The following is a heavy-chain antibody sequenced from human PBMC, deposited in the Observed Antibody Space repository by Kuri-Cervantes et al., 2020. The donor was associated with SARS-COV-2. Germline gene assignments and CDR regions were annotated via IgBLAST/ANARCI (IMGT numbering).Heavy chain of an antibody. V-gene: IGHV3-30*18. Sequence: GESLKISCAASGFTFSSYGMHWVRQAPGKGLEWVAVISYDGSNKYYADSVKGRFTLSRDNSKNTLYLQMNSLRAEDTAVYYCAKDLGDIVVVPAAMLPQGMDVWGQGTTVTVSS. CDR2: ISYDGSNK. CDR1: GFTFSSYG. CDR3: AKDLGDIVVVPAAMLPQGMDV. D-gene: IGHD2-2*01. J-gene: IGHJ6*02.